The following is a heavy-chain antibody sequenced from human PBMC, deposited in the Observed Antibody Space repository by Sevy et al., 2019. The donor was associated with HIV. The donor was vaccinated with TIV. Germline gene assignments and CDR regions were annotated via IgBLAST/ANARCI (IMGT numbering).Heavy chain of an antibody. D-gene: IGHD6-6*01. V-gene: IGHV3-33*01. CDR1: GFTFSSYG. CDR2: IWYDGSNK. CDR3: ARGDSSSRRYYYYGMDV. J-gene: IGHJ6*02. Sequence: GGSLRLSCAASGFTFSSYGMHWVRQAPGKGLEWVAVIWYDGSNKYYADSVKGRFTISRDNSKNTRYLQMNSLRAEDTAVYYCARGDSSSRRYYYYGMDVWGQGTTVTVSS.